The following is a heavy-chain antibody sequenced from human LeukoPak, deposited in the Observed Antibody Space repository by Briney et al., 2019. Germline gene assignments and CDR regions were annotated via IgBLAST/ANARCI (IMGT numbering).Heavy chain of an antibody. D-gene: IGHD1-1*01. CDR2: IKQDGSEK. V-gene: IGHV3-7*01. Sequence: GGSLRLSCAASGFTFGSYWMSWVRQAPGKGLQWVANIKQDGSEKNYVDSVKGRFTISRDNAKDSLYLQMNSLRVEDTAVYYCARDRTGASWGQGTLVPVSS. J-gene: IGHJ4*02. CDR3: ARDRTGAS. CDR1: GFTFGSYW.